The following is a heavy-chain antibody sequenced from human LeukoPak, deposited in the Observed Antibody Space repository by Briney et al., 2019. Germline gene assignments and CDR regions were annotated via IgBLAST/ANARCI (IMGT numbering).Heavy chain of an antibody. J-gene: IGHJ4*02. Sequence: GGSLRLSCAASGSTFSNFWMSWVRQAPGKGLEWVANIKHDGGERYYVDSVKGRFTVSRDNAKNSLYLQMNALRAEDTAVYYCAKTYYYDVGNYWGQGTLVTVSS. CDR3: AKTYYYDVGNY. V-gene: IGHV3-7*01. CDR1: GSTFSNFW. D-gene: IGHD3-22*01. CDR2: IKHDGGER.